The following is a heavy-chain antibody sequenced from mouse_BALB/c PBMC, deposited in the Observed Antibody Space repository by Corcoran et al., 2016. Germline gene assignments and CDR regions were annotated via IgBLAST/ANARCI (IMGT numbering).Heavy chain of an antibody. D-gene: IGHD3-1*01. V-gene: IGHV1S136*01. Sequence: EVQLQQTGPELVKPGASVKMSCKASGYTCTSYVRHWVKQKPGQGLEWIGYINPYNDGTKYNEKFKGKATLTSDKSSSTAYMELSSLTSEDSAVYYCARAAARATYYAMDSWGQGTSVTVSS. J-gene: IGHJ4*01. CDR3: ARAAARATYYAMDS. CDR2: INPYNDGT. CDR1: GYTCTSYV.